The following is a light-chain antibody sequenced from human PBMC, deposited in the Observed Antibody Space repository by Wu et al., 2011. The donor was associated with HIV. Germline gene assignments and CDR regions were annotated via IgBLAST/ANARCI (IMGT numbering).Light chain of an antibody. CDR1: QSVSSNY. J-gene: IGKJ1*01. CDR2: GAS. Sequence: EIVLTQSPGTLSLSPGERATLSCRASQSVSSNYLAWYQQKPGQAPRLLIYGASRRATGIPDRFSGSGSGTDFTLIIRRLEPEDFAVYYCQQYGSSLRGRFGRGTQGGNQT. CDR3: QQYGSSLRGR. V-gene: IGKV3-20*01.